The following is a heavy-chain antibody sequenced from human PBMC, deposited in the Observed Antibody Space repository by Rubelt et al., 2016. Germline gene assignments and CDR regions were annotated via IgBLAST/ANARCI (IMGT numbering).Heavy chain of an antibody. CDR3: ARDLPPFRRYNWNFPLDY. D-gene: IGHD1-7*01. V-gene: IGHV1-18*01. J-gene: IGHJ4*02. Sequence: QVQLVQSGAEVKKPGASVKVSCKASGYTFTSYGISWVRQAPGQGLEWMGWISAYNGNTNYAQKLQRRVTRTTDTSTSTAYMELRSLRSDDTAVYYCARDLPPFRRYNWNFPLDYWGQGTLVTVSS. CDR2: ISAYNGNT. CDR1: GYTFTSYG.